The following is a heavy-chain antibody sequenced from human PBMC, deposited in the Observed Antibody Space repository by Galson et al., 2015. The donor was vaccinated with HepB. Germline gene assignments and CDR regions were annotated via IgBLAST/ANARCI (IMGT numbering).Heavy chain of an antibody. CDR1: GYTFTNYW. Sequence: QSGAEVKKPGESLKISCKGSGYTFTNYWIGWVRQLPGKGLECMGIIYGDDSDIRYSPSFQGQGTMSVDKSTSTAYLQWSSLKASDTAMYFCARMYGDYEKIDFWGQGTLVTVSS. CDR2: IYGDDSDI. CDR3: ARMYGDYEKIDF. V-gene: IGHV5-51*06. J-gene: IGHJ4*02. D-gene: IGHD4-17*01.